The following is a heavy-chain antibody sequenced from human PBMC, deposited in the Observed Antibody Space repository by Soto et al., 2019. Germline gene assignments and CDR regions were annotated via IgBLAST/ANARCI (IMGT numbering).Heavy chain of an antibody. J-gene: IGHJ4*02. Sequence: EVQLLESGGGLVQPGGSLRLSCAASGFTFSSYAMSWVRQAPGKGLEWVSAISGSGGSTYYADSVKGRFTISRDNSKNTLYLQLNRLRAENTAVYYCAKARSDYDFWSGYSVIDYWGQGTLVTVSS. CDR3: AKARSDYDFWSGYSVIDY. CDR1: GFTFSSYA. CDR2: ISGSGGST. V-gene: IGHV3-23*01. D-gene: IGHD3-3*01.